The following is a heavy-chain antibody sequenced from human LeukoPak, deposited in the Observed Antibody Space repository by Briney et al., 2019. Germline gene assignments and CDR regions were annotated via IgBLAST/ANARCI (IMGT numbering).Heavy chain of an antibody. Sequence: GGSLRLSCAASGFTFSSYSMNWVPQAPGKGLEWVSSISSSSSYIYYADSVKGRFTISRDNAKNSLYLQMNSLRAEDTAVYYCAFCCGGRVSLSVNYWGQGTLVTVSS. CDR3: AFCCGGRVSLSVNY. CDR2: ISSSSSYI. V-gene: IGHV3-21*01. D-gene: IGHD2-15*01. CDR1: GFTFSSYS. J-gene: IGHJ4*02.